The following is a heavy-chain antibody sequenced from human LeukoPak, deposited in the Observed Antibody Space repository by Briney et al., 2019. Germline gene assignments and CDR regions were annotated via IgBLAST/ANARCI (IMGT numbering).Heavy chain of an antibody. CDR3: AGLVGRYSSGLYYYYFDY. D-gene: IGHD3-22*01. Sequence: PSETLSLTCTVSGDSINSLDLWSWVRQPPGQGLAWIEEMYLSGTTHSNPSVKSRVTISIDKSKNQFFLNLSSVTAADTAVYYCAGLVGRYSSGLYYYYFDYWGQGTLVTVSS. CDR2: MYLSGTT. V-gene: IGHV4-4*02. CDR1: GDSINSLDL. J-gene: IGHJ4*02.